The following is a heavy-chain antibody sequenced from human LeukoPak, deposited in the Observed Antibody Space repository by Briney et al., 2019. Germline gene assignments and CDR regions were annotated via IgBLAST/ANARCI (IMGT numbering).Heavy chain of an antibody. CDR1: GGSISSYY. CDR2: IYYSGST. V-gene: IGHV4-59*01. CDR3: ARGGARGYSGYDLDY. D-gene: IGHD5-12*01. J-gene: IGHJ4*02. Sequence: PSETLSLTCTVSGGSISSYYWSWIRQPPGKGLEWIGYIYYSGSTNYNPSLKSRVTISVDTSKNQFSLKLSSVTAADTAVYYCARGGARGYSGYDLDYWGQGTLGTVSS.